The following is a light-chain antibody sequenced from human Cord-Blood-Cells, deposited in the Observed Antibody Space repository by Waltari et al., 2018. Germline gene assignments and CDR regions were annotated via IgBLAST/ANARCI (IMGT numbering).Light chain of an antibody. CDR2: EGR. V-gene: IGLV2-23*01. CDR1: SSDVGSYNL. CDR3: CSYAGSSTWV. Sequence: QSALTQPASVSGSPGQSITISCTGTSSDVGSYNLVPWYPQHPGEAPKLRIYEGRKRACGVSDGFSGSKCGNTASRTISGLQAEYEADYYCCSYAGSSTWVFGGGTKLTVL. J-gene: IGLJ3*02.